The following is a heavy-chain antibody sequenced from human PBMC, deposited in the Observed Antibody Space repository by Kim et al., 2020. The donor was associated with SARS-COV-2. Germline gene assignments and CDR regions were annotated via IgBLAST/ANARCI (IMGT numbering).Heavy chain of an antibody. D-gene: IGHD3-22*01. CDR1: GYSISSGYY. CDR3: ARGAYYDSSGSEGGGTLIKNAFDI. J-gene: IGHJ3*02. CDR2: IYHSGST. V-gene: IGHV4-38-2*02. Sequence: SETLSLTCTVSGYSISSGYYWGWIRQPPGKGLEWIGSIYHSGSTYYNPSLKSRVTISVDTSKNQFSLKLSSVTAADTAVYYCARGAYYDSSGSEGGGTLIKNAFDIWGQGTMVTVSS.